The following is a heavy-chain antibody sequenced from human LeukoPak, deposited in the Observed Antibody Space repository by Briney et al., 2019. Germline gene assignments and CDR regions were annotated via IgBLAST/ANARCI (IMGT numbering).Heavy chain of an antibody. CDR1: GFSFTTYW. CDR2: ISPRDSDT. CDR3: ARPSDLGYYYGMDV. D-gene: IGHD7-27*01. J-gene: IGHJ6*02. Sequence: GESLKISCKGSGFSFTTYWIAWVRQMPGKGLEWMGIISPRDSDTRYSPSFQGQVTISADKSISAAYLQWSSLKASDTAMYYCARPSDLGYYYGMDVWGQGTTVTVSS. V-gene: IGHV5-51*01.